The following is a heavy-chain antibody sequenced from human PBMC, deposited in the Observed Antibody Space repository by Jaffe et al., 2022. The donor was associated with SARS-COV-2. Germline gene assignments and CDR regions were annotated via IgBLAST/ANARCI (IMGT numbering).Heavy chain of an antibody. CDR1: GYSFTSYW. D-gene: IGHD5-12*01. V-gene: IGHV5-51*01. CDR2: IYPGDSDT. J-gene: IGHJ3*02. CDR3: ARPRNVEDGYNYAGDAFDI. Sequence: EVQLVQSGAEVKKPGESLKISCKGSGYSFTSYWIGWVRQMPGKGLEWMGIIYPGDSDTRYSPSFQGQVTISADKSISTAYLQWSSLKASDTAMYYCARPRNVEDGYNYAGDAFDIWGQGTMVTVSS.